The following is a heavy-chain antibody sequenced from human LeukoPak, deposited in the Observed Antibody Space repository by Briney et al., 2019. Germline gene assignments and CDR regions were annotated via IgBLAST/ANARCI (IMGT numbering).Heavy chain of an antibody. CDR2: ISGSGGST. Sequence: SGGSLRLSCAASGFTFSSYAMSWVRQAPGKGLEWVSAISGSGGSTYYADSVKGRFTISRDNSKNTLYLQMNSLRAEDTAVYYCAKAPSTPRMATITIFGVVDYWGQGTLVTVSS. CDR1: GFTFSSYA. CDR3: AKAPSTPRMATITIFGVVDY. J-gene: IGHJ4*02. V-gene: IGHV3-23*01. D-gene: IGHD3-3*01.